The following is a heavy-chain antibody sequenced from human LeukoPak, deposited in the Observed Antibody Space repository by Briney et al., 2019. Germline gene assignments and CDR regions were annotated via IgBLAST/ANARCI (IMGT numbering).Heavy chain of an antibody. Sequence: SETLSLTCTVSGGSISSYYWSWIRQPPGKGLEWIGYIYYSGSTNYNPSLKSRVTISVDTSKNQFSLKLSSVSAADTAVYYCARFSPRAMGNYLDFWGQGTLVTVSS. V-gene: IGHV4-59*12. CDR3: ARFSPRAMGNYLDF. CDR1: GGSISSYY. CDR2: IYYSGST. J-gene: IGHJ4*02. D-gene: IGHD7-27*01.